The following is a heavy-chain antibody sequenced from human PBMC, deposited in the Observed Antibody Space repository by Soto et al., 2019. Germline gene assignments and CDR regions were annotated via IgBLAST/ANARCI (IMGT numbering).Heavy chain of an antibody. Sequence: QVQLVESGGGVVQPGRSLRLSCAASGFTFSSYGMHWVRQAPGKGLEWVAFIWHDGGNKFYAESVKGRFTISRDNSKNTFYLQMTSLGAEDTAMYYGARVGDVNTGFGKDYGARGTRFTASS. CDR1: GFTFSSYG. CDR3: ARVGDVNTGFGKDY. CDR2: IWHDGGNK. V-gene: IGHV3-33*01. D-gene: IGHD3-16*01. J-gene: IGHJ4*02.